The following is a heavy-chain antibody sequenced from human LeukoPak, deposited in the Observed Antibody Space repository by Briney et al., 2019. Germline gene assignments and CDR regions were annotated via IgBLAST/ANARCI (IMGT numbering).Heavy chain of an antibody. V-gene: IGHV3-21*01. CDR3: ARDYYGSGSLDY. CDR1: GFTFSSYS. Sequence: RSGGSLRLSCAASGFTFSSYSMNWVRQAPGKGLEWVSSISSSSSYIYYADSVKGRFTISRDNAENSLYLQMNSLRAEDTAVYYCARDYYGSGSLDYWGQGTLVTVSS. D-gene: IGHD3-10*01. J-gene: IGHJ4*02. CDR2: ISSSSSYI.